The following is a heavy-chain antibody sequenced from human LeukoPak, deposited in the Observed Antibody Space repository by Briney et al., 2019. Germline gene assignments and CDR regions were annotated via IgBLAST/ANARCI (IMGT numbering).Heavy chain of an antibody. V-gene: IGHV4-39*01. J-gene: IGHJ6*02. CDR1: GDSISSSSYY. Sequence: PSETLSLTCTVSGDSISSSSYYWGWIRQPPGKGLEWIGNIYYSGSTNYNPSLKSRVTISVDTSKNQFSLKLSSVTAADTAVYYCAKGGWGMDVWGQGTTVTVSS. CDR3: AKGGWGMDV. CDR2: IYYSGST. D-gene: IGHD2-15*01.